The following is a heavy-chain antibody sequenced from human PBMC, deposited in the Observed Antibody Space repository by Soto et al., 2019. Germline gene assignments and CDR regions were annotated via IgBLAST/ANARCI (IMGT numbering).Heavy chain of an antibody. Sequence: GGSLRLSCAASGFTFSSYWMSWVRQAPGKGLEWVANIKQDGSEKYYVDSVKGRFTISRDNAKNSLYLQMNSLRAEDTAVYYCARPGYNHDYYYYYGMDVWGQGTTVTVSS. V-gene: IGHV3-7*03. D-gene: IGHD1-1*01. CDR2: IKQDGSEK. J-gene: IGHJ6*02. CDR1: GFTFSSYW. CDR3: ARPGYNHDYYYYYGMDV.